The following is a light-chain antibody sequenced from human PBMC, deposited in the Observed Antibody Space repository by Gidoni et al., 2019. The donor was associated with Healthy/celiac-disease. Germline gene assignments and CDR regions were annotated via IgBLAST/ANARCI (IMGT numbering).Light chain of an antibody. J-gene: IGKJ5*01. Sequence: EIVMTQSPATLSVSPGERATLSCSASQSFISNLAWYQQNPGQAPRLLIYGASTRATGIPARFSGSGSGTEFTLTISSLQSEDFAVYYCQQYNNWPPFTFGQGTRLEIK. V-gene: IGKV3-15*01. CDR1: QSFISN. CDR3: QQYNNWPPFT. CDR2: GAS.